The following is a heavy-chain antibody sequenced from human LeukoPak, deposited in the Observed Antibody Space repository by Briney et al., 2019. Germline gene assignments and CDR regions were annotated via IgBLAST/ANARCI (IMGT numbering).Heavy chain of an antibody. Sequence: GRSLRLSCAASGFTFSSYGMHWVRQAPGKGLEWVSSISGGGINTYYADSVKGRFNISRDNSKNTLYLQMNSLRAEDTAVFYCAKSGKTTAVAGFDSWGQGTLVTVSS. CDR3: AKSGKTTAVAGFDS. J-gene: IGHJ4*02. V-gene: IGHV3-23*01. D-gene: IGHD6-19*01. CDR1: GFTFSSYG. CDR2: ISGGGINT.